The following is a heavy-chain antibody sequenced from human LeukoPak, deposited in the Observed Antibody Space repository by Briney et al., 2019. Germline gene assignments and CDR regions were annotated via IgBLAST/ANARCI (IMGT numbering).Heavy chain of an antibody. Sequence: GGSLRLSCAASGFTFSSYAMHWVRQAPGKGLEWVAVISYDGSNKYYADSVKGRFTIPRDNSKNTLYLQMNSLRAEDTAVYYCARGGDYLDYWGQGTLVTVSS. CDR2: ISYDGSNK. CDR3: ARGGDYLDY. CDR1: GFTFSSYA. V-gene: IGHV3-30-3*01. D-gene: IGHD4-17*01. J-gene: IGHJ4*02.